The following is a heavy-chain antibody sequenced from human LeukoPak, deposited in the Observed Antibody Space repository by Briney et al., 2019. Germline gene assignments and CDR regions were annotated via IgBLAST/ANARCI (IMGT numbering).Heavy chain of an antibody. CDR1: GFTFSSFS. CDR2: ITGSSSTI. J-gene: IGHJ3*02. Sequence: GGSLRLSCAASGFTFSSFSMNWVRQAPGKGLEWVSFITGSSSTIYYADSVKGRFTISRDNAKNSLYLQMNSLRAEDTAVYYCARGYCSGGSCYADAFDIWGQGTMVTVSS. V-gene: IGHV3-48*01. D-gene: IGHD2-15*01. CDR3: ARGYCSGGSCYADAFDI.